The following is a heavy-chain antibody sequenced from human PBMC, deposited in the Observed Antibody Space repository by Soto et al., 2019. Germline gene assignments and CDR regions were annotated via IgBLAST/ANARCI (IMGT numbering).Heavy chain of an antibody. CDR3: ARTARLLDS. CDR1: GFNFRDHY. J-gene: IGHJ4*02. V-gene: IGHV3-11*01. Sequence: QVQLVESGGGLVKPGGSLRLSCAASGFNFRDHYMNWIRQAPGKGLEWVSYMSGSGGDVNYADSVRGRFTMSRDNAQNSLFLQMNSLRAEDTAVYYCARTARLLDSWAQGTLVTVSS. CDR2: MSGSGGDV. D-gene: IGHD2-21*01.